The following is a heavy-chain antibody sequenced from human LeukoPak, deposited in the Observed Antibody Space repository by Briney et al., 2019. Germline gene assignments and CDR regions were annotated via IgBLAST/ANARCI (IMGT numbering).Heavy chain of an antibody. CDR1: GFTFSSYS. D-gene: IGHD3-22*01. Sequence: GGSLRLSCAASGFTFSSYSMNWVRQAPGKGLEWVSSISSSSSYIYYADSVKGRFTISRDNAKNSLYLQMNSLRAEDTAVYYCASGPYYYDSSGYYYIPSYFDYWGQGTLVTVSS. J-gene: IGHJ4*02. CDR3: ASGPYYYDSSGYYYIPSYFDY. CDR2: ISSSSSYI. V-gene: IGHV3-21*01.